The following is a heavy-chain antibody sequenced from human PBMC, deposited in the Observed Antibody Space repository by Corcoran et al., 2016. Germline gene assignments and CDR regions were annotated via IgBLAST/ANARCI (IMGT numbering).Heavy chain of an antibody. D-gene: IGHD3-10*01. Sequence: EVQLVQSEAEVKKPGESLRISCRGSGYSFTTYWITWVRQMPGKGLEWMGRIDPNASYTNYSPSFQGHVTISADKSISTAYLQWSSMKASDSAMYDCAGEGSERANCFEPCFQGTLVTVSS. V-gene: IGHV5-10-1*03. CDR2: IDPNASYT. CDR3: AGEGSERANCFEP. J-gene: IGHJ5*02. CDR1: GYSFTTYW.